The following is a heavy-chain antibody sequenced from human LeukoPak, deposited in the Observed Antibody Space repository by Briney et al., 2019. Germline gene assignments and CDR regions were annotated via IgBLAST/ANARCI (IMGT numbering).Heavy chain of an antibody. Sequence: GGSLRLSCAASGFTVSTNYMSWVRRAPGKGLEWVSSISSSSSYIYYADSVKGRFTISRDNAKNSLYLQMNSLRAEDTAVYYCARATRPFGVVYSAGYYYYMDVWGKGTTVTVSS. CDR2: ISSSSSYI. V-gene: IGHV3-21*01. J-gene: IGHJ6*03. D-gene: IGHD3-3*01. CDR3: ARATRPFGVVYSAGYYYYMDV. CDR1: GFTVSTNY.